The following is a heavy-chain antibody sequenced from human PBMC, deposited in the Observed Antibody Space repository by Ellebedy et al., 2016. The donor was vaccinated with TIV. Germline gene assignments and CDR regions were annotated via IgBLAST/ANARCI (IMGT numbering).Heavy chain of an antibody. J-gene: IGHJ3*02. CDR2: IYPGDSDT. CDR1: GYSFTSYW. V-gene: IGHV5-51*01. Sequence: GESLKISCKGSGYSFTSYWIGSVRQMPGKGLEWMGIIYPGDSDTRYSPSFQGQVTISADKSISTAYLQWSSLKASDTAMYYCARRRGHYDPLEGAFDIWGQGTMVTVSS. D-gene: IGHD3-3*01. CDR3: ARRRGHYDPLEGAFDI.